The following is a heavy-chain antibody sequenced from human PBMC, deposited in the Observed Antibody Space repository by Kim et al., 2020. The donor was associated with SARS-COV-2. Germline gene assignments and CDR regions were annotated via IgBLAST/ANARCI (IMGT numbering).Heavy chain of an antibody. J-gene: IGHJ4*02. CDR2: IIPIFGIA. Sequence: SVKVSCKASGGTFSSYAISWVRQAPGQGLEWMGRIIPIFGIANYAQKFQGRVTITADKSTNTAYMELSSLRSEDTAVYYCAREGYDYVWGSYRYTFDYWGQGTLVTVSS. CDR1: GGTFSSYA. CDR3: AREGYDYVWGSYRYTFDY. V-gene: IGHV1-69*04. D-gene: IGHD3-16*02.